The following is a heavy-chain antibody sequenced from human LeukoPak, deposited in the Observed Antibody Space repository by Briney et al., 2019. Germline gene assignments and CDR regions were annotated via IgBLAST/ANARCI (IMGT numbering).Heavy chain of an antibody. J-gene: IGHJ4*02. D-gene: IGHD5-18*01. CDR1: GFTLGSHD. CDR2: ISSGFHA. Sequence: GGSLRLSCTASGFTLGSHDMHWVRQIPGQGLEWVAAISSGFHAFFADSVQGRFTVPREDARNSLYLQMNSLRAGDTAVYYCVREARGYHYTYFDYWGQGTLVTVSS. CDR3: VREARGYHYTYFDY. V-gene: IGHV3-13*01.